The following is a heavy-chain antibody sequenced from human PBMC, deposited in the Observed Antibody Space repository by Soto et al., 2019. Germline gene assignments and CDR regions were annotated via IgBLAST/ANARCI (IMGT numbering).Heavy chain of an antibody. J-gene: IGHJ5*02. CDR1: GFTFSSYA. CDR3: AKGGSVIVVVPAAMRWFDP. V-gene: IGHV3-23*01. Sequence: GGSLRLSCAASGFTFSSYAMSWVRQAPGKGLEWVSAISGSGGSTYYADSVKGRFTISRDNSKNTLYLQMNSLRAEDTAVYYCAKGGSVIVVVPAAMRWFDPWGQGTLVTVSS. CDR2: ISGSGGST. D-gene: IGHD2-2*01.